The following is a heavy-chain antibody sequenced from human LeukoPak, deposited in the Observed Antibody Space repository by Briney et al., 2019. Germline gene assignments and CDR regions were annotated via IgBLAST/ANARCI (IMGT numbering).Heavy chain of an antibody. J-gene: IGHJ6*03. V-gene: IGHV3-21*01. Sequence: GGSLRLSCAASGFTFSSYSMNWVRQAPGKAMEWVSSITGSGTYTFYADSVKGRFTISRDNAKNSLYLQMDSLGPEDTAVYYCARDPYSGNYGTYYYYYMDVWGKGTTVTISS. CDR3: ARDPYSGNYGTYYYYYMDV. CDR2: ITGSGTYT. D-gene: IGHD1-26*01. CDR1: GFTFSSYS.